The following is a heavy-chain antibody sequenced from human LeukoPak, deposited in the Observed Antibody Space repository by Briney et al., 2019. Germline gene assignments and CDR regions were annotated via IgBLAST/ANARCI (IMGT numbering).Heavy chain of an antibody. V-gene: IGHV3-23*01. CDR3: AKKPLGDQPLDY. CDR2: IGSGDT. J-gene: IGHJ4*02. Sequence: GGSLRLSCVASEFIFSSYAMTWVRQAPGKGLEWVSVIGSGDTYYADSVKGRFTISRDNSKNTLYLQMNSLSADDTAVYYCAKKPLGDQPLDYWGQGTLVTVSS. D-gene: IGHD3-16*01. CDR1: EFIFSSYA.